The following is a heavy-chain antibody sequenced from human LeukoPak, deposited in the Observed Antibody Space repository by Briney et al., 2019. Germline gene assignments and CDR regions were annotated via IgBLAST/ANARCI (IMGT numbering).Heavy chain of an antibody. CDR2: TYYSRNT. Sequence: SETLSLTCTVSGGSISSSGNFWGWVRQPPGRGLERIANTYYSRNTYYNPSLKSRVTISVDTSKNQFSLKLSSVTAADTAVYYCARHEEEDGYNAKTFDYWGQGTLVTVSS. CDR1: GGSISSSGNF. CDR3: ARHEEEDGYNAKTFDY. D-gene: IGHD5-24*01. J-gene: IGHJ4*02. V-gene: IGHV4-39*01.